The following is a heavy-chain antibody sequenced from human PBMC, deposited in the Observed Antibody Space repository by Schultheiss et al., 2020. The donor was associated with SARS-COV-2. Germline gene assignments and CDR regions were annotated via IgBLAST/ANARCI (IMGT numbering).Heavy chain of an antibody. Sequence: ETLSLTCAVYGGSFSGYYWSWIRQPPGKGLEWVSVINGSGGSTYYADSVKGRFTISRDNSKNTLYLQMNSLRAEDTAVYYCATDQWCRSIRCYTNYWGQGTLVTVSS. V-gene: IGHV3-23*01. CDR2: INGSGGST. CDR1: GGSFSGYY. J-gene: IGHJ4*02. CDR3: ATDQWCRSIRCYTNY. D-gene: IGHD2-2*02.